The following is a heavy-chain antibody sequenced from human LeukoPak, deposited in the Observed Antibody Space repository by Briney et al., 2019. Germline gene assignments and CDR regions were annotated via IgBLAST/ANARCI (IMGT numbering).Heavy chain of an antibody. V-gene: IGHV4-34*01. Sequence: SETLSLTCADYGGSFSGYYWSWIRQPPGKGLEWIGEINHSGSTNYNPSLKSRVTISVDTSKNQFSLKLSSVTAADTAVYYCASPMSKYYDFWSGYSQNDAFDIWGQGTMVTVSS. J-gene: IGHJ3*02. CDR2: INHSGST. CDR3: ASPMSKYYDFWSGYSQNDAFDI. D-gene: IGHD3-3*01. CDR1: GGSFSGYY.